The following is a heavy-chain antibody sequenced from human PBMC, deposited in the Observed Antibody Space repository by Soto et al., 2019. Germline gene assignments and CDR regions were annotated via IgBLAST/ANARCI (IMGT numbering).Heavy chain of an antibody. J-gene: IGHJ4*02. CDR2: ISSSSSYI. CDR3: ASDHSYGYSGFDY. Sequence: PGGSLRLSCAASGFTFSSYSMNWVRQAPGKGLEWVSSISSSSSYIYYADSVKGRFTISRDNAKNSLYLQMNSLRAEDTAVYYCASDHSYGYSGFDYWGQGTLGTVSS. V-gene: IGHV3-21*01. D-gene: IGHD5-18*01. CDR1: GFTFSSYS.